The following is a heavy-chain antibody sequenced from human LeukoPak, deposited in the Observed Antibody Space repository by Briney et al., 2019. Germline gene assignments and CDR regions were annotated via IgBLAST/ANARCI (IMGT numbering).Heavy chain of an antibody. CDR2: IIPIFGIA. Sequence: ASVKVSCKASGGTFSSYAISWVRQAPGQGLEWMGRIIPIFGIANYAQKFQGRVTITADKSTSTAYMELSSLRSEDTAVYYCARDQYYDSSGCFDYWGRGTLVTVSS. J-gene: IGHJ4*02. V-gene: IGHV1-69*04. CDR1: GGTFSSYA. D-gene: IGHD3-22*01. CDR3: ARDQYYDSSGCFDY.